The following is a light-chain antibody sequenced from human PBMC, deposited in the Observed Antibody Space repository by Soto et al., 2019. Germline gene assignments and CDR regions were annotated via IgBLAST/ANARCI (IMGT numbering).Light chain of an antibody. CDR2: GAS. CDR1: QSITSSS. CDR3: QQYGSSLPRT. Sequence: IMLSKSPGTLSLSPGERATLSCRTIQSITSSSSAWYQQKPRQTPRLLIYGASSGATGIPDRCSGSGSGTDVTLTIGRLEPEDVSVYYCQQYGSSLPRTFGQGTKVDIK. J-gene: IGKJ1*01. V-gene: IGKV3-20*01.